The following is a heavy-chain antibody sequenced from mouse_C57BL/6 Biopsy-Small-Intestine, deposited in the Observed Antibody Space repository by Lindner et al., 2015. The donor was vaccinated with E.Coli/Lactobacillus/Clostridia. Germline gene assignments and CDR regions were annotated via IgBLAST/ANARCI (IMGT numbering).Heavy chain of an antibody. D-gene: IGHD2-4*01. CDR1: GYTFTDYN. CDR3: ARGGLRRDYAMDY. V-gene: IGHV1-22*01. Sequence: VQLQESGAELVKPGASVKMSCKASGYTFTDYNMHWVKQSHGKSLEWIGYINPNNGGTSYNQKFKGKATLTVNKSSSTAYMELRSLTSEDSAVYYCARGGLRRDYAMDYWGQGTSVTVSS. J-gene: IGHJ4*01. CDR2: INPNNGGT.